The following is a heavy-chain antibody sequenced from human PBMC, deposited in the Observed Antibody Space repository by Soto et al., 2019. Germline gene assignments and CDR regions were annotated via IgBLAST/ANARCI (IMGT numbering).Heavy chain of an antibody. CDR3: ARGSAHCGSYLPPWFDH. CDR2: IWYDGSNK. D-gene: IGHD1-26*01. V-gene: IGHV3-33*01. CDR1: GFTFSSYG. J-gene: IGHJ5*02. Sequence: PGGTLRPPCGAYGFTFSSYGMQWVRQAPGKGLEWVAVIWYDGSNKFYADSVKGRFTISSDNSKNTLYLQMNSLRAEDTAVNYCARGSAHCGSYLPPWFDHWGQGTLVTVSS.